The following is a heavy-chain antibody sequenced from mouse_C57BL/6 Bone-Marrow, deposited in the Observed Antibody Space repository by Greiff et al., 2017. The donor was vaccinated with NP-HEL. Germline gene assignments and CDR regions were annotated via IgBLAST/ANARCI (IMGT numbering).Heavy chain of an antibody. CDR2: IRLKSDNYAT. Sequence: EVKLEESGGGLVQPGGSMKLSCVASGFTFSNYWMNWVRQSPEKGLEWVAQIRLKSDNYATHYAESVKGRFTISRDDSKSSVYLQMNNLRAEDTGIYYCTGDGNVYYYAMDYWGQGTSVTVSS. CDR1: GFTFSNYW. V-gene: IGHV6-3*01. J-gene: IGHJ4*01. CDR3: TGDGNVYYYAMDY. D-gene: IGHD2-1*01.